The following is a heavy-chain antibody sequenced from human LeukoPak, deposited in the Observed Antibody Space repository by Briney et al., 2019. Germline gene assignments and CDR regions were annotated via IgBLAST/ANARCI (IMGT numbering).Heavy chain of an antibody. CDR3: ARDLNLSEYFDWLVSDY. D-gene: IGHD3-9*01. CDR2: ISSSGSTI. Sequence: PGGSLRLSCAASGFTFSSYEMNWVRQAPGKGLEWVSYISSSGSTIYYADSVKGRFTISRDNAKNSLYLQMNSLRAEDTAVYYCARDLNLSEYFDWLVSDYWGQGTLVTVSS. V-gene: IGHV3-48*03. CDR1: GFTFSSYE. J-gene: IGHJ4*02.